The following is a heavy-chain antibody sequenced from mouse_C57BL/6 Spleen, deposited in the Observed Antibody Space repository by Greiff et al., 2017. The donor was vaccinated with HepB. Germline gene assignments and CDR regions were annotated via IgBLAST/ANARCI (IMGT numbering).Heavy chain of an antibody. CDR2: INPGSGGT. CDR3: ARSGCERAMDY. V-gene: IGHV1-54*01. D-gene: IGHD4-1*01. J-gene: IGHJ4*01. Sequence: QVQLQQSGAELVRPGTSVKVSCKASGYAFTNYLIEWVKQRPGQGLEWIGVINPGSGGTNYNEKFKGKATLTAAKSSCTAYMQRSSLTSEDSAVYFCARSGCERAMDYWGQGTSVTVSS. CDR1: GYAFTNYL.